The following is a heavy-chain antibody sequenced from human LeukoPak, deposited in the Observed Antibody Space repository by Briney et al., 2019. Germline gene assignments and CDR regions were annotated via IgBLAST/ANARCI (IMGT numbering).Heavy chain of an antibody. CDR3: AKDPGGYCSSTSCYYDY. V-gene: IGHV3-23*01. Sequence: GGSLRLSCAASGFTFSSYAMSWVRQAPGKGLGWGSAISGSGGSTYYADSVKGRFTISRDNSKNTLYLQMNSLRAEDTAVYYCAKDPGGYCSSTSCYYDYWGQGTLVTVSS. J-gene: IGHJ4*02. CDR2: ISGSGGST. D-gene: IGHD2-2*01. CDR1: GFTFSSYA.